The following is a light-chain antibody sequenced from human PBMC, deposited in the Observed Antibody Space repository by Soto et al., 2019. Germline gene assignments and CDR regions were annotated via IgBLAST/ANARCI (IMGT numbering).Light chain of an antibody. V-gene: IGLV2-8*01. CDR2: EVN. CDR3: SSYPGSSNV. Sequence: QSALTQPPSASGSHGQSVAISCTGTSSDVGGYNYASWYQQHPGKAPKLMIYEVNTRPSGVPDRFSGSKSGNTASLTVSGLQAEDEADYYCSSYPGSSNVLGTGTKVTVL. CDR1: SSDVGGYNY. J-gene: IGLJ1*01.